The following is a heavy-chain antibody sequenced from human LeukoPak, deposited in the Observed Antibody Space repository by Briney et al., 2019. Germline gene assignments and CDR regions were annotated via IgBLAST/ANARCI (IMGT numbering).Heavy chain of an antibody. V-gene: IGHV4-59*01. J-gene: IGHJ5*02. Sequence: SETLSLTCAVSGGSISSYYWSWIRQPPGKGLEWIGYIYYSGSTNYNPSLKSRVTISVDTSKNQFSLKLSSVTAADTAVYYCARVIAVAGDWFDPWGQGTLVTVSS. D-gene: IGHD6-19*01. CDR1: GGSISSYY. CDR3: ARVIAVAGDWFDP. CDR2: IYYSGST.